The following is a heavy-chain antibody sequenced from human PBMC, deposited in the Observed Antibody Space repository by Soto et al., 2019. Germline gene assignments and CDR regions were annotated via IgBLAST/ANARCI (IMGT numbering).Heavy chain of an antibody. CDR2: ISSDGHHQ. CDR1: GSTFNDYA. D-gene: IGHD3-22*01. Sequence: PGGSLRLSCATSGSTFNDYAMYWVRQAPGQGLEWVAMISSDGHHQFYVDNLRGRFTVSRDNSKNTLFLQMNSLRPEDTAVYYCSRGTYYPQSSGLHADYWGPGTVVTVS. J-gene: IGHJ4*02. CDR3: SRGTYYPQSSGLHADY. V-gene: IGHV3-30*03.